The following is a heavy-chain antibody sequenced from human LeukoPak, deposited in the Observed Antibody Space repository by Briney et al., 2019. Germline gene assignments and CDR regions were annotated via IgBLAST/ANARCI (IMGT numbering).Heavy chain of an antibody. CDR3: ARAGYCSGGSCLNWFDA. J-gene: IGHJ5*02. Sequence: ASVKVSCKASGYTFISHGISWVRQAPGQGLEWMGWISVYNGNTNYAQKLQGRVTMTTDTSTSIAYMELRSLRSDDTAVYYCARAGYCSGGSCLNWFDAWGQGTLVTVSS. D-gene: IGHD2-15*01. CDR2: ISVYNGNT. CDR1: GYTFISHG. V-gene: IGHV1-18*01.